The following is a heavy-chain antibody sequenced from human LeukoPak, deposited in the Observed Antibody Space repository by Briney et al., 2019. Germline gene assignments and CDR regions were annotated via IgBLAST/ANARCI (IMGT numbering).Heavy chain of an antibody. J-gene: IGHJ3*02. V-gene: IGHV4-59*01. CDR2: IYYSGST. D-gene: IGHD3-9*01. Sequence: KASETLSLTCTVSGGSISSYYWSWIRQPPGKGLEWIGYIYYSGSTNYNPSLKSRATISVDTSKNQFSLKLSSVTAADTAVYYCARELTGGRAFDIWGQGTMVTVSS. CDR1: GGSISSYY. CDR3: ARELTGGRAFDI.